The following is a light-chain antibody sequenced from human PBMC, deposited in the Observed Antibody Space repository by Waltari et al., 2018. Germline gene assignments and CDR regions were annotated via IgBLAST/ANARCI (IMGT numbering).Light chain of an antibody. Sequence: QSVLTQPASVSGSPGQSITISCTGYNYVSWSQQHPGKAPKLIIYDVTVRPSGISNRFSGSKSGNTASLTISGLQAEDEAEFYCSSYTSSNTQYVFGTGTKVTVL. CDR2: DVT. V-gene: IGLV2-14*03. CDR1: YNY. J-gene: IGLJ1*01. CDR3: SSYTSSNTQYV.